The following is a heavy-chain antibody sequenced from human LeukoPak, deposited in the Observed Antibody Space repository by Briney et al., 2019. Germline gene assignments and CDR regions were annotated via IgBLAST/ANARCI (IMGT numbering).Heavy chain of an antibody. V-gene: IGHV3-30*18. CDR1: GFTFSSYG. CDR3: AKEAGYCSGGSCYQPFDY. J-gene: IGHJ4*02. CDR2: ISYDGSNK. D-gene: IGHD2-15*01. Sequence: GGSLRLSCAASGFTFSSYGMHWVRQAPGKGLEWVAVISYDGSNKYYADSVKGRFTISRDDSENTLYLQMNSLRAEDTAVYYCAKEAGYCSGGSCYQPFDYWGQGTLVTVSS.